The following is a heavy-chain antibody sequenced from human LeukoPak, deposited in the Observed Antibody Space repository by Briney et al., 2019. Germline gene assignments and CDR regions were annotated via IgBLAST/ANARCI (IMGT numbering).Heavy chain of an antibody. CDR3: AKADRPHSGSSGDY. CDR2: ISYDGSNK. D-gene: IGHD1-26*01. J-gene: IGHJ4*02. V-gene: IGHV3-30*18. Sequence: GGSLRLSCAASGFTFSSYGMHWVRQAPGKGLEWVAVISYDGSNKYYADSVKGRFTISRDNSKNTLYLQMNSLRAEDTAVYYCAKADRPHSGSSGDYWGQGTLVTVSS. CDR1: GFTFSSYG.